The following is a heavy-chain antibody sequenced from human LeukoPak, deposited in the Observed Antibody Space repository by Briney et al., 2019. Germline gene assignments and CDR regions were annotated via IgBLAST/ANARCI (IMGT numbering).Heavy chain of an antibody. J-gene: IGHJ4*01. D-gene: IGHD5-24*01. Sequence: PGGSLRLSCAVSGSTFSNAWMTWVREAPRKGLGWVGHIKSKADGATTDYASIVKVRFTISRDDSRNPLYLQMNSLRTDDRAAYYCTADRDGYNSGVFYWGDGALVTVSS. CDR3: TADRDGYNSGVFY. CDR2: IKSKADGATT. V-gene: IGHV3-15*01. CDR1: GSTFSNAW.